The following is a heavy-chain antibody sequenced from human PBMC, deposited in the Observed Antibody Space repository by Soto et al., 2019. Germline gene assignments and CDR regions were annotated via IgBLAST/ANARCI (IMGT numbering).Heavy chain of an antibody. V-gene: IGHV3-48*02. CDR1: GFTFSSYS. J-gene: IGHJ3*02. CDR2: ISSSSSTI. CDR3: ARDSLLIAAAADDAFDI. D-gene: IGHD6-13*01. Sequence: QAGGSLRLSCAAPGFTFSSYSMNWVRQAPGKGLEWVSYISSSSSTIYYADSVKGRFTISRDNAKNSLYLQMNSLRDEDTAVYYCARDSLLIAAAADDAFDIWGQGTRVTVSS.